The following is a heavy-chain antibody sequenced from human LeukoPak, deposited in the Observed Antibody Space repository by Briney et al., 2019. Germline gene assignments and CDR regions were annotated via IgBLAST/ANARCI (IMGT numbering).Heavy chain of an antibody. J-gene: IGHJ4*02. CDR3: AKDDAGNGRAFGY. CDR1: GFTSRTSG. V-gene: IGHV3-30*04. D-gene: IGHD3-3*01. CDR2: MSSDGINT. Sequence: GGSLRLSCATSGFTSRTSGVHWVRQAPGKGLEWVALMSSDGINTYYADSVKGRFTVSRDSSKDILYLQMNSLRADDTAIYYCAKDDAGNGRAFGYWGQGTLVTVPS.